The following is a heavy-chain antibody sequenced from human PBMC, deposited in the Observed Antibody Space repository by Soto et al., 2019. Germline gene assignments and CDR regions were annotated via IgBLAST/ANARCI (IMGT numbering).Heavy chain of an antibody. CDR3: ARGRGITIFGVGYYYYGMDV. V-gene: IGHV4-34*01. CDR2: INHSGST. D-gene: IGHD3-3*01. J-gene: IGHJ6*02. CDR1: GGSFSGCY. Sequence: QVQLQQWGAGLLKPSETLSLTCAVYGGSFSGCYWSWIRQPPGKGLEWIGEINHSGSTNYNPSLKSRVTISVDTSKNQFSLKLSSVTAADTAVYYCARGRGITIFGVGYYYYGMDVWGQGTTVTVSS.